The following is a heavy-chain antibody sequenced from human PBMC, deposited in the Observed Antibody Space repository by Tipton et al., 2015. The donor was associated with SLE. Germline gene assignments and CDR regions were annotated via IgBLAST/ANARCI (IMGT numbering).Heavy chain of an antibody. V-gene: IGHV3-74*01. CDR1: GFTFSDYF. Sequence: SLRLSCAASGFTFSDYFMHWVRQAPGKGLVWVSRIYRGGSSTNYADSVKGRFTISRDNGKNTLYLQMNSLRPEDTAVYYCGTTSTDYGMDAWGQGTTVTVSS. CDR3: GTTSTDYGMDA. D-gene: IGHD2-8*02. CDR2: IYRGGSST. J-gene: IGHJ6*02.